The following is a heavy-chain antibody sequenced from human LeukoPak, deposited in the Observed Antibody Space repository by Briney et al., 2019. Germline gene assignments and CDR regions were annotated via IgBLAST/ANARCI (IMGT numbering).Heavy chain of an antibody. J-gene: IGHJ4*02. Sequence: ASVKVSCKASGYTFTGYYMHWVRQAPGQGLEWMGWINPNSGGTNYAQKFQGRVTMTRDTSIGTAYMELSRLRSDDTAVYYCARASGGSYYQCLEYWGQGTLVTVSS. CDR2: INPNSGGT. V-gene: IGHV1-2*02. CDR3: ARASGGSYYQCLEY. CDR1: GYTFTGYY. D-gene: IGHD1-26*01.